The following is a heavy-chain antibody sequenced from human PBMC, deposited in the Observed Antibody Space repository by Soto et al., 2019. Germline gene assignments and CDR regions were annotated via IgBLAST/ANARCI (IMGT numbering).Heavy chain of an antibody. Sequence: RRLSCAASGFTVSSNYMSWVRQAPGKGLEWVSVIYSGGSTYYADSVRGRFTISRDTSKNTLYLQMNSLRAEDTAVYYCAKMSRNYSPYYSGMDVWGQGTTVTVSS. CDR2: IYSGGST. CDR3: AKMSRNYSPYYSGMDV. V-gene: IGHV3-53*01. CDR1: GFTVSSNY. J-gene: IGHJ6*02. D-gene: IGHD1-7*01.